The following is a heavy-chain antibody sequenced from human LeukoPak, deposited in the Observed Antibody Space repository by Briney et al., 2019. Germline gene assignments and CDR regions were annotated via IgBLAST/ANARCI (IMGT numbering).Heavy chain of an antibody. J-gene: IGHJ4*02. CDR3: ATSYYDSSGYYYDY. V-gene: IGHV1-24*01. CDR1: GYTLTELS. D-gene: IGHD3-22*01. CDR2: FDPEDGET. Sequence: GASVKVSCKVSGYTLTELSMHWVRQAPGEALEWMGGFDPEDGETIYAQKCQGRVTMTEGTSTDTAYMELSSLRSEDTAVYYCATSYYDSSGYYYDYWGQGTLVTVSS.